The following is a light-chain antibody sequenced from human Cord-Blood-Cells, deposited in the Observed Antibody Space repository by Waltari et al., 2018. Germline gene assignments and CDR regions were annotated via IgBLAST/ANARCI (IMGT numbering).Light chain of an antibody. Sequence: QSVLTQPPSVSGAPGQRVTISCTGSSSNIGAGYDVHWYHQLPGTAPKLLIYGNSNRPSGGPDRFSGSKSGTSASLAITGLQAEDEADYYCQSYDSSLSGSVFGGGTKLTVL. CDR3: QSYDSSLSGSV. CDR1: SSNIGAGYD. CDR2: GNS. V-gene: IGLV1-40*01. J-gene: IGLJ3*02.